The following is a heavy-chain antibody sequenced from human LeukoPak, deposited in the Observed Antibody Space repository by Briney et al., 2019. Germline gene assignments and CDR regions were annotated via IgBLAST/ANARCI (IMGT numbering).Heavy chain of an antibody. CDR1: GGSISTYH. CDR3: ARDKDHSYGRYFDF. Sequence: SETLSLTCTVSGGSISTYHWNWIRKSPGKGLEWIGSMQDTGNNNYNPSLRSRVTMFTVTSKNQFSLELSSVTAADTAVYYCARDKDHSYGRYFDFWGQGISVTVSS. J-gene: IGHJ4*02. CDR2: MQDTGNN. D-gene: IGHD5-18*01. V-gene: IGHV4-59*01.